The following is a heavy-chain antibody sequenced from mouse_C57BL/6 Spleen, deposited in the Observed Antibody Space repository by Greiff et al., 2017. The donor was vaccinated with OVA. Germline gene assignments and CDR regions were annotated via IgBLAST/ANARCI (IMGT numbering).Heavy chain of an antibody. CDR3: ARDGSSYGAMDY. CDR2: IYPGSGNT. Sequence: VQLQQSGAELVRPGASVKLSCKASGYTFTDYYINWVKQRPGQGLEWIARIYPGSGNTYYNEKFTGKATLTAEKSSSNAYMQLRSLTSEDSAFYFCARDGSSYGAMDYWGQGTSVTVSS. D-gene: IGHD1-1*01. J-gene: IGHJ4*01. V-gene: IGHV1-76*01. CDR1: GYTFTDYY.